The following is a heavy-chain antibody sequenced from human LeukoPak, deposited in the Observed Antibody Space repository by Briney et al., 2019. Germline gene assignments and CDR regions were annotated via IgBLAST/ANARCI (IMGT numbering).Heavy chain of an antibody. J-gene: IGHJ4*02. CDR2: ISGSGGST. D-gene: IGHD5/OR15-5a*01. V-gene: IGHV3-23*01. CDR3: AKDVSFAIIDY. Sequence: GGSLRLSCAASGFTFSSYAMSWVRQAPGKGLEWVSAISGSGGSTYYADSVKGRFTISRDNSKNTLHLQMNSLRAEDTAVNYCAKDVSFAIIDYWGQGTLVTVSS. CDR1: GFTFSSYA.